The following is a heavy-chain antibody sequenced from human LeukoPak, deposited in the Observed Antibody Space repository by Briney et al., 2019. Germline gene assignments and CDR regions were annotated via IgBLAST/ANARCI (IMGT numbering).Heavy chain of an antibody. D-gene: IGHD3-22*01. V-gene: IGHV3-7*01. CDR1: GFTFSNFW. CDR2: IRQDGNEK. J-gene: IGHJ4*02. CDR3: ANYYYDSTSYPY. Sequence: GGSLRLSCAASGFTFSNFWMSWVRQAPGKGLEWVANIRQDGNEKYYLDSVKGRFTIPRDNAKNSLYLQMNSLRAEDTAVYYCANYYYDSTSYPYWGQGTLVTVSS.